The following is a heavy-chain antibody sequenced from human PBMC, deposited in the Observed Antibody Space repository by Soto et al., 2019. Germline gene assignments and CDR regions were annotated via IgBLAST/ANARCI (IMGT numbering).Heavy chain of an antibody. D-gene: IGHD3-22*01. J-gene: IGHJ5*02. CDR3: ARIRGDSSGYYPGWFDP. CDR2: IDWDDDK. CDR1: GFSLSTIGMY. Sequence: SGPTLVNPTQTLTLTCTFSGFSLSTIGMYVSWIRQPPGKALEWLALIDWDDDKYYSTSLKTRLTISKDTSKNQVVLTMTNMDPVDTATYYCARIRGDSSGYYPGWFDPWGQGTLVTVSS. V-gene: IGHV2-70*01.